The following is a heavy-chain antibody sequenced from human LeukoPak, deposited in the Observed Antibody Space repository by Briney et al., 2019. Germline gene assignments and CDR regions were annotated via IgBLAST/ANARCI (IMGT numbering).Heavy chain of an antibody. CDR3: AKSVTTLTPVRFDP. Sequence: TGGSLRLSCAASGFTFDDYDMHWVRQVPGKGLEWVSLISGDGGSTYYAGSVKGRFTISRDNSKNSLYLQMTSLRTEDTALYYCAKSVTTLTPVRFDPWGQGTLVTVSS. V-gene: IGHV3-43*02. D-gene: IGHD4-17*01. CDR1: GFTFDDYD. J-gene: IGHJ5*02. CDR2: ISGDGGST.